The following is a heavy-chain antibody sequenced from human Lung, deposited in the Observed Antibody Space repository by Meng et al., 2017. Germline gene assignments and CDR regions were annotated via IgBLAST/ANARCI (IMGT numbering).Heavy chain of an antibody. J-gene: IGHJ4*02. D-gene: IGHD6-25*01. CDR1: GYTFPDYW. Sequence: GQMGASGAEVKKPGASVKVSCNASGYTFPDYWLHWVRRAPGQGLEWMGRINPKSGDTHYAQKFQARVTMTGDTSISTAYMELSGLRSDDTAMYYCARDEDISAAGKLFGDYWGQGTLVTVSS. CDR2: INPKSGDT. V-gene: IGHV1-2*06. CDR3: ARDEDISAAGKLFGDY.